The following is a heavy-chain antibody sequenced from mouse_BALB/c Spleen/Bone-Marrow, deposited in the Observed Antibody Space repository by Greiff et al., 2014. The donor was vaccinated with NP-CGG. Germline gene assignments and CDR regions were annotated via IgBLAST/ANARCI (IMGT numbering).Heavy chain of an antibody. CDR3: ARDGYDRVYAVDY. J-gene: IGHJ4*01. CDR1: GYSFTGYT. Sequence: LVESGASMKISCKASGYSFTGYTMNWVKQSHGKNLEWIGLINPYNGGTSYNQKFKGKATLTVDKSSSTAYMELLSLTSEDSAVYYCARDGYDRVYAVDYWGQGTSVTVSS. D-gene: IGHD2-2*01. CDR2: INPYNGGT. V-gene: IGHV1-26*01.